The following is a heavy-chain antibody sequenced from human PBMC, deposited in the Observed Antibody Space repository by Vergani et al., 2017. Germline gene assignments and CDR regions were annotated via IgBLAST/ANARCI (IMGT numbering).Heavy chain of an antibody. J-gene: IGHJ2*01. D-gene: IGHD3-16*01. Sequence: QVQLVESGGGVVQPGRSLRLSCAASGFTFSSYGMHWVRQAPGKGLEWVAVIWYDGSNKYYADSVKGRFTISRDNSKNTLYLQMNSLRAEDTAVYYGARQGWGSIYWYFDLWGRGTLVTVSS. CDR1: GFTFSSYG. CDR2: IWYDGSNK. V-gene: IGHV3-33*01. CDR3: ARQGWGSIYWYFDL.